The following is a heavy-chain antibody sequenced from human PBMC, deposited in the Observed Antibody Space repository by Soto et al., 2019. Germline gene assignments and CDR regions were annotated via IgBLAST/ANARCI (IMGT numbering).Heavy chain of an antibody. CDR2: ISDSGRST. D-gene: IGHD1-26*01. CDR3: AKGIKWELPFDY. J-gene: IGHJ4*02. Sequence: EVQLLESGGGLVQPGGSLRLSCAASGFTFSSYAMSWVRQAPGKGLEWVSAISDSGRSTYYAASVKGRFTISRDTSKNTLDLQMNSLRAEDTAVYYCAKGIKWELPFDYWGQGTLVTVSS. V-gene: IGHV3-23*01. CDR1: GFTFSSYA.